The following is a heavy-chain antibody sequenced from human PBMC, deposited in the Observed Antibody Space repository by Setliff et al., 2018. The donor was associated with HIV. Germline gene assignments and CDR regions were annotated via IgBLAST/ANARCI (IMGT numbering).Heavy chain of an antibody. Sequence: SETLSLTCAVSGVSISNSNWWSWVRQPPGKGLEWIGEIDHSGSTNYNPSLKSRVTISVDTSKNQVSLKLSSVTAADTAVYYCARVGYNDDSGYPYNWFDPWGQGTLVTSPQ. V-gene: IGHV4-4*02. CDR3: ARVGYNDDSGYPYNWFDP. J-gene: IGHJ5*02. D-gene: IGHD3-22*01. CDR1: GVSISNSNW. CDR2: IDHSGST.